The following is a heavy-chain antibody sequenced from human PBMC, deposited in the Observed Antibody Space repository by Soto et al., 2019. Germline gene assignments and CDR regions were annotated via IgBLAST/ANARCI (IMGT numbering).Heavy chain of an antibody. CDR2: IGTTGGDT. Sequence: PXGSLILSCAASGFSFSPYPMSWVRQAPVKGLEWVSTIGTTGGDTYYPDFVKGRFTISRDDSKNTVYLQMSSLRDEDSAIYYCAKSRVASGRGYFDPWGRDTLVTVSS. D-gene: IGHD6-25*01. J-gene: IGHJ2*01. CDR3: AKSRVASGRGYFDP. V-gene: IGHV3-23*01. CDR1: GFSFSPYP.